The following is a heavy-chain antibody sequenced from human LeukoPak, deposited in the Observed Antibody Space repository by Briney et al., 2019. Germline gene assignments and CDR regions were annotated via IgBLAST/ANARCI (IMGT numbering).Heavy chain of an antibody. Sequence: ASVKVSCKTSGYTFTNYYIHWVRQAPGQGLEWMGLINPSGGSTRYARRFQGRVTMTRDMSTSTVYMELSSLRSEDTTVYYCARSIVGATAGCDYWGQGTLVTVSS. CDR3: ARSIVGATAGCDY. CDR2: INPSGGST. CDR1: GYTFTNYY. D-gene: IGHD1-26*01. V-gene: IGHV1-46*01. J-gene: IGHJ4*02.